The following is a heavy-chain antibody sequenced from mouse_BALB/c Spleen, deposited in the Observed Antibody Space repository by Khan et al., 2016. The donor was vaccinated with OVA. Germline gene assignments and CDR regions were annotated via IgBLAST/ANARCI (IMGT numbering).Heavy chain of an antibody. CDR1: GYTFTSYW. CDR3: ARGYFGNYEFVY. CDR2: IFPGTGTT. D-gene: IGHD2-1*01. V-gene: IGHV1S132*01. J-gene: IGHJ3*01. Sequence: QVQLKQSGAELVKPGASVKLSCKTSGYTFTSYWIQWVKQRPGQGHGWIGQIFPGTGTTYYNENFKGKATLTVDTSSSTAYMQLSSLTSEDSAVYFCARGYFGNYEFVYWGQGTLVTVSP.